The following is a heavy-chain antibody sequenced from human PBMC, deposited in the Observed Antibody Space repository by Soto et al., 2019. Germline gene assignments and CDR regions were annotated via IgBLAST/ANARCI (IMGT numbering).Heavy chain of an antibody. CDR3: AKDTGDYAEGRGDAFDI. V-gene: IGHV3-9*01. Sequence: DVQLVESGGGLVQPGRSLRLSCAASGFTFDDYAMHWVRQAPGKGLEWVSGISWNSGSIGYADSVKGRFTISRDNAKNSLYLQMNSLRAEDTALYYCAKDTGDYAEGRGDAFDIWGQGTMVTVSS. D-gene: IGHD4-17*01. J-gene: IGHJ3*02. CDR2: ISWNSGSI. CDR1: GFTFDDYA.